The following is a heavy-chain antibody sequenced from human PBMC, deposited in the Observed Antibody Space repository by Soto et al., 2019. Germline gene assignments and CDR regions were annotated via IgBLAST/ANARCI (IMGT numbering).Heavy chain of an antibody. V-gene: IGHV1-69*01. CDR3: VTGDNYYFDY. CDR2: FVPKFGSI. J-gene: IGHJ4*02. D-gene: IGHD1-20*01. CDR1: GGTFRSYS. Sequence: VQLVQSGAEVKKPGSSVKVSCKASGGTFRSYSLTWVRQARGQGLEWMGGFVPKFGSINYAQKFLARMTITAGESTSTADMELSSLRSEDTAVYYCVTGDNYYFDYWGQGTLVTVSS.